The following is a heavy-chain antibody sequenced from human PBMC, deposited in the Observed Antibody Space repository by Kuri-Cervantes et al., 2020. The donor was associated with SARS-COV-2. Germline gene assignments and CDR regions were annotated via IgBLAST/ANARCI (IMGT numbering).Heavy chain of an antibody. Sequence: GESLKISCAASGFTFSSYAMSWVRQAPGKGLEWVSAISGSGGSTYYADSVKGRFTISRDNAKNSLYLQMNSLRAEDTAVYYCARGRYDFWSGFFPPTLWGQGTLVTVSS. CDR3: ARGRYDFWSGFFPPTL. D-gene: IGHD3-3*01. V-gene: IGHV3-23*01. CDR1: GFTFSSYA. J-gene: IGHJ4*02. CDR2: ISGSGGST.